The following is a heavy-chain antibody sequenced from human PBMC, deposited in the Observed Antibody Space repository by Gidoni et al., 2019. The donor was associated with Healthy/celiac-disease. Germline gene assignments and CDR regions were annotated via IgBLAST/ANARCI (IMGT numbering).Heavy chain of an antibody. CDR2: IRSKANSYAT. D-gene: IGHD2-21*02. CDR1: GFTFSGSA. V-gene: IGHV3-73*01. CDR3: TRQSDPFDY. Sequence: EVQLVESGGGLVQLGGSLKLSCAASGFTFSGSAMHWVRQASGKGLEWVGRIRSKANSYATAYAASVKGRFTISRDDSKNTAYLQMNSLKTEDTAVYYCTRQSDPFDYWGQGTLVTVSS. J-gene: IGHJ4*02.